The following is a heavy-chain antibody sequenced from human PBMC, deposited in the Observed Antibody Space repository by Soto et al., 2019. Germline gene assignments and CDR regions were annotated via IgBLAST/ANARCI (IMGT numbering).Heavy chain of an antibody. CDR2: TYYRSKWYN. D-gene: IGHD6-13*01. Sequence: PSQTLSLTCAISGDSVSSNSAAWNWIRQSPSRGLEWLGRTYYRSKWYNDYAVSVKSRITINPDTSKNQFSLQLNSVTPEDTAVFYCAREPEPSYSSSGYNWFDPWGQETLVTVSS. CDR3: AREPEPSYSSSGYNWFDP. J-gene: IGHJ5*02. V-gene: IGHV6-1*01. CDR1: GDSVSSNSAA.